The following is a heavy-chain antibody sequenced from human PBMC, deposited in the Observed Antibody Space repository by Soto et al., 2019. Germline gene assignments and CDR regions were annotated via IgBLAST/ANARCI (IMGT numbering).Heavy chain of an antibody. V-gene: IGHV3-9*01. Sequence: GGSLRLSCAASGFTFDDYAMHWVRQAPGKGLEWVSGISWNSGSIGYADSVRGRFTISRDNSKNTLNLQMNSLRAEDTAVYYCARDRHPYSTKYYFDYWGQGTLVTVSS. CDR2: ISWNSGSI. CDR1: GFTFDDYA. CDR3: ARDRHPYSTKYYFDY. D-gene: IGHD2-2*01. J-gene: IGHJ4*02.